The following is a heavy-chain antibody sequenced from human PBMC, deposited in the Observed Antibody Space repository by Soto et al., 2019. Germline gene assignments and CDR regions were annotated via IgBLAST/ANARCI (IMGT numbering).Heavy chain of an antibody. Sequence: SETLSLTCSVSGDSISSRVYYWGWIRQPPGKGLEWIGNFYYFGSTYYNPSPKSRVTISVDTSNNQSSLRLRSVTAADTAVYYCATSTMTSNWFDPWGQGTLVTVSS. J-gene: IGHJ5*02. CDR3: ATSTMTSNWFDP. D-gene: IGHD3-3*01. V-gene: IGHV4-39*01. CDR2: FYYFGST. CDR1: GDSISSRVYY.